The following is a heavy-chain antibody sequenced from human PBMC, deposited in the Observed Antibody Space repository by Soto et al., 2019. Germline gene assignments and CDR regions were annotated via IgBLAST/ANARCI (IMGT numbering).Heavy chain of an antibody. V-gene: IGHV3-33*01. CDR2: IWYDGSNK. Sequence: PGGSLRLSCAASGFTFSSYGIHWVRQAPGQGLERVAVIWYDGSNKYYADSAKGRFTISRDNSKNTLYLQMNSLRAEDTAVYYYARDLGVIVAPSGMDVWGQGTTVTVSS. J-gene: IGHJ6*02. CDR1: GFTFSSYG. CDR3: ARDLGVIVAPSGMDV. D-gene: IGHD3-22*01.